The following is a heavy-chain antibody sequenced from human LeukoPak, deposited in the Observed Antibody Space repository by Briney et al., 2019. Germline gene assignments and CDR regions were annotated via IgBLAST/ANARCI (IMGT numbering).Heavy chain of an antibody. CDR1: GGSISSSY. Sequence: PSETLSLTCTVSGGSISSSYWGWIRQPPGKGLEWIGYIYYSGSTNYNPSLKSRVTISVDTSKNQFSLKLSSVTAADTAVYYCARDDQSVDAFDIWGQGTMVTVSS. CDR3: ARDDQSVDAFDI. J-gene: IGHJ3*02. V-gene: IGHV4-59*01. CDR2: IYYSGST.